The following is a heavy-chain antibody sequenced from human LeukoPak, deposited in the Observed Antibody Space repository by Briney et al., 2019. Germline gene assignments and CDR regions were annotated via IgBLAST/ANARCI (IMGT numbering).Heavy chain of an antibody. CDR2: ISSSGST. Sequence: SETLSLTCTVSGGSISGYYWSWIRQPAGKGLEWIGRISSSGSTNYNPSLKSRATISVDTSKNQFSLKLSSVTAADTAVYFCARGPYSYDSSGAFDIWGQGTMVTVSS. D-gene: IGHD3-22*01. CDR3: ARGPYSYDSSGAFDI. J-gene: IGHJ3*02. V-gene: IGHV4-4*07. CDR1: GGSISGYY.